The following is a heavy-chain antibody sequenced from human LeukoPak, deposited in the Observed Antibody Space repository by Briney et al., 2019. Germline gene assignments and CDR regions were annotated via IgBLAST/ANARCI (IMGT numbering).Heavy chain of an antibody. CDR2: IDGGGNNR. CDR1: GFTFSNYW. J-gene: IGHJ4*01. D-gene: IGHD3-22*01. V-gene: IGHV3-74*01. CDR3: ARGPGSSGGAYVGDY. Sequence: GGSLRLSCAASGFTFSNYWMHWVRQVPRKGLVWVSRIDGGGNNRNYADSVKGRFSISRDNVKSTLYLQMNSLRAEDTAVYYCARGPGSSGGAYVGDYWGHGTLVTVSS.